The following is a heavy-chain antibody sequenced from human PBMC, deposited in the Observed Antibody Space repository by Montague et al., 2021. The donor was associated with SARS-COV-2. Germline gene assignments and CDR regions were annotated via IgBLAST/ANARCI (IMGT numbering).Heavy chain of an antibody. Sequence: SETLSLTCTVSGGSVSSGSYYWSWIRQPPGKGLEWIGYIYYSGSTNYNPSLKSRVTISVDTSKNQFSLKLSSVTAAATAVYYCASSGWYPGWFDPWGQGTLVTVSA. D-gene: IGHD6-19*01. V-gene: IGHV4-61*01. CDR3: ASSGWYPGWFDP. CDR2: IYYSGST. CDR1: GGSVSSGSYY. J-gene: IGHJ5*02.